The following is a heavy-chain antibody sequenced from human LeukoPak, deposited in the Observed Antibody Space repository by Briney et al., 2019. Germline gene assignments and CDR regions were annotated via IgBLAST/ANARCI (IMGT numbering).Heavy chain of an antibody. Sequence: SETLSLTCTVSGGSISNYYWSWIRQPPGKGLEWIGYIYYSGSTNCNPSLKSRVTISVDTSKNQFSLKLSSVTAADTAVYYCARGYCSGGGCYRTFFDYWGQGTLVTVSS. D-gene: IGHD2-15*01. CDR3: ARGYCSGGGCYRTFFDY. J-gene: IGHJ4*02. V-gene: IGHV4-59*01. CDR1: GGSISNYY. CDR2: IYYSGST.